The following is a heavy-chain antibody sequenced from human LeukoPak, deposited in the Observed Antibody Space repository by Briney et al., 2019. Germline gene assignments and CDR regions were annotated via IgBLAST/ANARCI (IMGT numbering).Heavy chain of an antibody. CDR2: IYHSGST. D-gene: IGHD3-10*01. CDR3: ARDIPGVRGVSHFFDY. J-gene: IGHJ4*02. CDR1: GGSISSSNW. V-gene: IGHV4-4*02. Sequence: TSETLSLTCAVSGGSISSSNWWSWVRQPPGKGLEWIGEIYHSGSTNYNPSLKSRVTISVDKSKNQFSLKLSSVTAADTAVYYCARDIPGVRGVSHFFDYWGQGTLVTVSS.